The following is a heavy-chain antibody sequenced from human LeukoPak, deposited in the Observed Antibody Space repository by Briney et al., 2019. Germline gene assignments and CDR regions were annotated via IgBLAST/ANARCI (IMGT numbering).Heavy chain of an antibody. D-gene: IGHD6-13*01. CDR3: SRGISGYGMDV. J-gene: IGHJ6*02. Sequence: GGSLKLSCAASGFTFSGSGMHWVRQASGKGLEWIGRIRTKVNSYATAYAASVKGRFTISRDDSKNAAYLQMDSLKTEDTAVYYCSRGISGYGMDVWGQGTTVTVSS. CDR1: GFTFSGSG. CDR2: IRTKVNSYAT. V-gene: IGHV3-73*01.